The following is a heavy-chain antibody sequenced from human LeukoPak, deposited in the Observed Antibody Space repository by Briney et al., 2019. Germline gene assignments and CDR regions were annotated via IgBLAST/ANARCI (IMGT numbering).Heavy chain of an antibody. Sequence: PGESLKISCKGSGYSFATYWIAWVRQMPGKGLEWMGIIYPDESNIRYSPTFQGQVTISADKSISTAYLQWSSLKASDTAIYYCARPPSRGYSSSFEYWGQGTLVTVSS. D-gene: IGHD2-2*03. CDR2: IYPDESNI. V-gene: IGHV5-51*01. CDR1: GYSFATYW. CDR3: ARPPSRGYSSSFEY. J-gene: IGHJ4*02.